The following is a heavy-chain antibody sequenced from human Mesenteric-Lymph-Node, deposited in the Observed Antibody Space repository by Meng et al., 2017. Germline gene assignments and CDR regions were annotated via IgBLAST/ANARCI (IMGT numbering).Heavy chain of an antibody. Sequence: GGSLRLSCAVSGFTISRGWMSWVRQDPGKGLEWVANINPDESAKYYVDSVEGRFTISRDNAKNSLSLQMDSLRAEDTAMYYCASDRAFPDWGQGTLVTVSS. CDR2: INPDESAK. J-gene: IGHJ4*02. CDR1: GFTISRGW. V-gene: IGHV3-7*01. CDR3: ASDRAFPD.